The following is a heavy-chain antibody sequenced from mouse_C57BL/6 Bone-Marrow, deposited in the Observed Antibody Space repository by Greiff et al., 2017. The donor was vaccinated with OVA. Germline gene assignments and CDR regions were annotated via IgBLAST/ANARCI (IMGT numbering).Heavy chain of an antibody. D-gene: IGHD2-5*01. J-gene: IGHJ4*01. CDR1: GFTFSSYA. Sequence: EVKLMESGGGLVKPGGSLKLSCAASGFTFSSYAMSWVRQTPEKRLEWVATISDGGSYTYYPDNVKGRFTISRDNAKNNLYLQMSHLKSEDTAMYYCARGHSNYVVLMDYWGQGTSVTVSS. V-gene: IGHV5-4*03. CDR3: ARGHSNYVVLMDY. CDR2: ISDGGSYT.